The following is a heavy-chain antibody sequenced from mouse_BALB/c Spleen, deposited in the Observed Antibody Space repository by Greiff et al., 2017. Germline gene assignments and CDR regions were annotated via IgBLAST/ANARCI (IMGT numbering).Heavy chain of an antibody. CDR2: IYPGNVNT. CDR1: GYTFTSYY. CDR3: ARSDYGNSWFAY. D-gene: IGHD2-1*01. Sequence: QVQLKQSGPELVKPGASVRISCKASGYTFTSYYIHWVKQRPGQGLEWIGWIYPGNVNTKYNEKFKGKATLTADKSSSTAYMQLSSLTSEDSAVYFCARSDYGNSWFAYWGQGTLVTVSA. V-gene: IGHV1S56*01. J-gene: IGHJ3*01.